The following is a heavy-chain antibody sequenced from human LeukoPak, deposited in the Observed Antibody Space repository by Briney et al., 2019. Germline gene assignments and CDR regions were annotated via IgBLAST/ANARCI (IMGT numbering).Heavy chain of an antibody. CDR3: AKDGEWSWYCSGGSCYPYYFDY. D-gene: IGHD2-15*01. CDR1: GFTFSSYA. V-gene: IGHV3-23*01. J-gene: IGHJ4*02. Sequence: QSGGSLRLSCAASGFTFSSYAMSWVRQAPGKGLEWVSAISGSGGSTYHADSVKGRFTISRDNSKNALYLQMNSLRAEDTAVYYCAKDGEWSWYCSGGSCYPYYFDYWGQGTLVTVSS. CDR2: ISGSGGST.